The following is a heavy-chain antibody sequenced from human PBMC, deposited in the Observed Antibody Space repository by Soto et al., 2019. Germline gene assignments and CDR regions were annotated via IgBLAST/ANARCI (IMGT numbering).Heavy chain of an antibody. D-gene: IGHD3-22*01. CDR2: INVGNGNT. V-gene: IGHV1-3*01. J-gene: IGHJ4*02. CDR3: ATPQDYDGCLDS. Sequence: GASVKVSCKTPWYTFTRYKIHWVRQAPGQRLEWMGWINVGNGNTRYSQKFQGRLTLTRDTPGNTAYLELNSLISEDTAVYYCATPQDYDGCLDSWGQGTLVTAPQ. CDR1: WYTFTRYK.